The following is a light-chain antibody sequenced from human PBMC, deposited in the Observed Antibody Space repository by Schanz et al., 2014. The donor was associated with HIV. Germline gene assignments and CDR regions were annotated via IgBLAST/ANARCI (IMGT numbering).Light chain of an antibody. V-gene: IGLV1-40*01. CDR3: QSYDSSLSVWV. Sequence: QSVLTQPPSVSGAPGQRVTISCTGSSSNIGAGYDVHWYKQLPETAPKLLMFGNNNRPSGVPDRFSGSKSGTAASLAITGLQAEDEADYYCQSYDSSLSVWVFGGGTKLTVL. J-gene: IGLJ3*02. CDR1: SSNIGAGYD. CDR2: GNN.